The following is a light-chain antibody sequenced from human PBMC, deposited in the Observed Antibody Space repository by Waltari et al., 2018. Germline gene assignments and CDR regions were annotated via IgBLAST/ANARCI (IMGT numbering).Light chain of an antibody. J-gene: IGKJ5*01. CDR1: QGIAKL. V-gene: IGKV1-16*01. CDR3: QQYFSYPIT. CDR2: SAS. Sequence: DIQMTQSPSSLSASVGDRVIITCRASQGIAKLLAWYQQKPGKAPKSLIHSASTLPGGVPARFTGSGSWTDFNLTISGLQPEDLATYYCQQYFSYPITFGQGTRL.